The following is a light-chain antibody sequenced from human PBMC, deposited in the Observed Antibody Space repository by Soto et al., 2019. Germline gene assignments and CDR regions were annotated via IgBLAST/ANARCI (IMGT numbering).Light chain of an antibody. V-gene: IGLV2-8*01. CDR1: KSDIGVYDF. CDR3: KSYAGGNTYV. CDR2: EVV. J-gene: IGLJ1*01. Sequence: QSALTQPPSASGSPGQSVTISCTGTKSDIGVYDFVSWYQHHPGKAPRLLIYEVVQRPSGVPDRFSGSEAGNTASQSVSGLQAADEADYFCKSYAGGNTYVFGSGTEVTVL.